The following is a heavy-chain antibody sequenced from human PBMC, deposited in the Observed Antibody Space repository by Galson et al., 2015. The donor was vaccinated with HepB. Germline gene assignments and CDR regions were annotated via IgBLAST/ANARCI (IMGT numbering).Heavy chain of an antibody. J-gene: IGHJ4*02. V-gene: IGHV1-8*01. Sequence: SVKVSCKASGYTFTSYDINWVRQATGQGLEWMGWMNPNSGNTGYAQKFQGRVTMTRNTSISTAYMELSSLRSEDTAVYYCARGYCSGGSCYFDYWGQGTLVTVSS. CDR3: ARGYCSGGSCYFDY. CDR2: MNPNSGNT. CDR1: GYTFTSYD. D-gene: IGHD2-15*01.